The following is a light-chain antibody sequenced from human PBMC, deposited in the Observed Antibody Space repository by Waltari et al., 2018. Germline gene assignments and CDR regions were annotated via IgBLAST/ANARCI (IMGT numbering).Light chain of an antibody. CDR1: QSISKY. CDR3: QSYLRLPAM. J-gene: IGKJ1*01. V-gene: IGKV3-20*01. Sequence: EIVLTQSPGTLSLSPGESATLSCRASQSISKYLVWYQQRLGQAPRLLIYDTYIRATGIPDRFSGSGSGTDFSLTISRLEPEDFAVYYCQSYLRLPAMFGQGTKVEIK. CDR2: DTY.